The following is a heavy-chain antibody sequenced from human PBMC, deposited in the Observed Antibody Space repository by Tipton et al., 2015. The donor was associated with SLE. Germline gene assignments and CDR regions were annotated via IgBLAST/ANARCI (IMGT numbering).Heavy chain of an antibody. D-gene: IGHD2-2*01. CDR1: GFTFSSYE. J-gene: IGHJ4*02. CDR3: ARAKPRQLHLFDY. Sequence: SLRLSCAASGFTFSSYEMNWVRQAPGKGLEWVSYISSSGSTIYYADSVKGRFTISRDNAKNSLYLQMNSLRAEDTAVYYCARAKPRQLHLFDYWGQGTLVTVSS. V-gene: IGHV3-48*03. CDR2: ISSSGSTI.